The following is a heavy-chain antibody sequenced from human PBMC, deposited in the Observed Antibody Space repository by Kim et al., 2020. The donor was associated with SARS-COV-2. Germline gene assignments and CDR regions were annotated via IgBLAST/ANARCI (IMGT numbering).Heavy chain of an antibody. D-gene: IGHD1-26*01. CDR3: AREDRQDSGSQK. V-gene: IGHV1-69*13. Sequence: SVKVSCKASGGTFSSYAISWVRQAPGQGLEWMGGIIPIFGTANYAQKFQGRVTITADESTSTAYMELSSLRSEDTAVYYCAREDRQDSGSQKWGQGTLVTVSS. J-gene: IGHJ4*02. CDR1: GGTFSSYA. CDR2: IIPIFGTA.